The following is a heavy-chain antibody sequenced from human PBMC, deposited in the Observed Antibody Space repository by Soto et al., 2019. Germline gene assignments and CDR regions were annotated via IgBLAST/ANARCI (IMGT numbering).Heavy chain of an antibody. V-gene: IGHV1-69*12. CDR2: IIPIFGTP. D-gene: IGHD4-17*01. CDR1: GGIFTNYA. Sequence: QVQLVQSGAEVKKPGSSVKVSCKASGGIFTNYAISWVRQAPGQGLEWLGGIIPIFGTPNYAQKFQGRVTNTAAESTSTAYMELSSLGSADTAVYYWAGPTTVTAFDYYRMDVWGQGTTVTVSS. CDR3: AGPTTVTAFDYYRMDV. J-gene: IGHJ6*02.